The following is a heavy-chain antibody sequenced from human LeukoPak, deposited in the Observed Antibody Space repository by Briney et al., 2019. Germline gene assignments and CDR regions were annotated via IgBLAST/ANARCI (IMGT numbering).Heavy chain of an antibody. Sequence: GGSLRLSCAASGFTFSSYAMHWVRQAPGKGLEWVAVISYDGSNKYYADSVKGRFTISRDNSKNTLYLQMNSLRAEDTAVYYCARDRTRDGYNQGRVFNYWGQGTLVTVSS. J-gene: IGHJ4*02. CDR3: ARDRTRDGYNQGRVFNY. V-gene: IGHV3-30-3*01. CDR1: GFTFSSYA. D-gene: IGHD5-24*01. CDR2: ISYDGSNK.